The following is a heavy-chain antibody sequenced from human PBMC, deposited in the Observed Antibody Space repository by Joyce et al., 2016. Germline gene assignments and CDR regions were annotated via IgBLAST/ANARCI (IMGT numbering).Heavy chain of an antibody. CDR2: IDQTDGTS. V-gene: IGHV1-46*01. CDR1: GYTLTWNY. J-gene: IGHJ5*02. CDR3: ARARKFGDYYSYFDP. D-gene: IGHD3-3*01. Sequence: QVQLVQSGAQVKKPGASVKVSFEAFGYTLTWNYWNWVRQVPGQGLEWVGIIDQTDGTSTDAQNFQGRVTMTRDMSTNTAYLELNRLRFEDTAIYYCARARKFGDYYSYFDPWGQGTLVTVSP.